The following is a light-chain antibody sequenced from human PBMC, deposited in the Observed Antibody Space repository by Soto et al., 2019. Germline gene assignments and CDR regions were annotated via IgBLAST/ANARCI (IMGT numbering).Light chain of an antibody. V-gene: IGKV1-5*01. CDR1: QSIGNW. J-gene: IGKJ4*01. CDR2: DAS. CDR3: QQYNTYPLT. Sequence: DIQMTQSPSTLSASVGDRVTITCRASQSIGNWLAWYQQKPGKAPKLLIYDASNLETGVPSRFSGSRSGTEFTLTISSLQPDDLATYYCQQYNTYPLTFGGGTKVELK.